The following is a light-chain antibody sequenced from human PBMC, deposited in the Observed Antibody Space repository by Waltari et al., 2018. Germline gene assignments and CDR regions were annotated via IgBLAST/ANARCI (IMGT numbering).Light chain of an antibody. CDR1: NIGYKG. J-gene: IGLJ3*02. Sequence: SYALAQPPSVSVAPGQTAKITCGGDNIGYKGVHWYQQKPGQAPLLVIYDDYDRPAGIPGRFSGSNSGNTATLTISRVEAGDEADYYCQVWDNSSDHVVFGGGTKLTVL. CDR2: DDY. CDR3: QVWDNSSDHVV. V-gene: IGLV3-21*02.